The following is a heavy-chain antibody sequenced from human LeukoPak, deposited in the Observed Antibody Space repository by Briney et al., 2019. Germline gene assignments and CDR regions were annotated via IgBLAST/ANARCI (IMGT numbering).Heavy chain of an antibody. Sequence: SETMSLTCAVSGHSISSGYDWGWIRQPQGKGLEWIGSIYHSGSTYYKPSLKIRVTISVETSKSKFSLRLSSVSAADTAVYYCARYGGWLVQYWGQGTLGTVSS. V-gene: IGHV4-38-2*01. CDR2: IYHSGST. CDR3: ARYGGWLVQY. D-gene: IGHD6-19*01. J-gene: IGHJ4*02. CDR1: GHSISSGYD.